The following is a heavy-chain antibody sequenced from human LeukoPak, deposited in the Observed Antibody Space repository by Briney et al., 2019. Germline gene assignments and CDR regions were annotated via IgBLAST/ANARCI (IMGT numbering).Heavy chain of an antibody. CDR2: INHSGST. J-gene: IGHJ4*02. CDR1: GGSISSGGYS. V-gene: IGHV4-30-2*01. CDR3: ARGGYDILTGYKSHSIDY. D-gene: IGHD3-9*01. Sequence: SETLSLTCAVSGGSISSGGYSWSWIRQPPGKGLEWIGEINHSGSTNYNPSLKSRVTISVDTSKNQFSLKLSSVTAADTAVYYCARGGYDILTGYKSHSIDYWGQGTLVTVSS.